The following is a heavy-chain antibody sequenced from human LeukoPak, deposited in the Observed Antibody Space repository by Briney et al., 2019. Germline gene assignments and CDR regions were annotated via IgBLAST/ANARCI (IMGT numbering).Heavy chain of an antibody. D-gene: IGHD2-15*01. J-gene: IGHJ5*02. CDR1: GYTFPDSP. CDR2: VLGGGAT. V-gene: IGHV3-23*01. CDR3: AKYGVVLPPGSHIPHWFDP. Sequence: GGPLRLSRPASGYTFPDSPQTRGRQAPGKGLEWVSTVLGGGATFYAVSVKGRFTISRDNSKNTLYLQMNSLRGDDTAVYYCAKYGVVLPPGSHIPHWFDPWGQGSLVTVSS.